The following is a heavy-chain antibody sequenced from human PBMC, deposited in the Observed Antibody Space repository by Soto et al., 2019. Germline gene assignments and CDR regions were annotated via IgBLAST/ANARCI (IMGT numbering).Heavy chain of an antibody. J-gene: IGHJ4*02. CDR1: GGTFSSYA. D-gene: IGHD5-18*01. CDR2: IIPIFGTA. V-gene: IGHV1-69*13. Sequence: GASVKVSCKASGGTFSSYAISWVRQAPGQGLEWMGGIIPIFGTANYAQKFQGRVTITADESTSTAYMELSSLRSEDTAVYYCARSIGYGLRGQPNRVHYYFDYWGQGTLVTVSS. CDR3: ARSIGYGLRGQPNRVHYYFDY.